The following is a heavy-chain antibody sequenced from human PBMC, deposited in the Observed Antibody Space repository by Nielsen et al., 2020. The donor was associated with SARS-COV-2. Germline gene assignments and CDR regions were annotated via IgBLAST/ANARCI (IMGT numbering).Heavy chain of an antibody. D-gene: IGHD3-10*01. Sequence: WIRQPPGKGLEWVAVISYDGSNKFYADSVKGRFTISRDNSKNTVYLQMNSLRGEDTAVYYCAKDRSTMVRGVMSRRYFDYWGQGTLVTVSS. CDR2: ISYDGSNK. CDR3: AKDRSTMVRGVMSRRYFDY. J-gene: IGHJ4*02. V-gene: IGHV3-30*18.